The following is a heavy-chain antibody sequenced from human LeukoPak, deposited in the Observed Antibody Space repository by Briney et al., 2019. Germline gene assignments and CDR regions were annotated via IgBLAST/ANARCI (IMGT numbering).Heavy chain of an antibody. CDR1: GGTFSSYT. Sequence: ASVKVSCKASGGTFSSYTISWVRQAPGQGLEWMGRIIPILGIANYAQKFQGRVTITADKSTSTAYMELSSLRSEDTAVYYCAPHIPDDYSNYHLDYWGQGTLVTVSS. CDR3: APHIPDDYSNYHLDY. V-gene: IGHV1-69*02. D-gene: IGHD4-11*01. CDR2: IIPILGIA. J-gene: IGHJ4*02.